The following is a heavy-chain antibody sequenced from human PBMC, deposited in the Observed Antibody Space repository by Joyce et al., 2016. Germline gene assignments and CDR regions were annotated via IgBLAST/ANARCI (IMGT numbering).Heavy chain of an antibody. CDR1: GFAFSTYT. J-gene: IGHJ4*02. CDR3: GRVDPTEQPIDY. V-gene: IGHV3-21*01. Sequence: EVQLVESGGGLVKPGGSLRISCAASGFAFSTYTMSWVRQAPGKGLEGVSSISDNSRFIYYADSLKGRFTISRDNAKNSLYLQMNSLRAEDTAVYYCGRVDPTEQPIDYWGQGTLVTVSS. D-gene: IGHD6-13*01. CDR2: ISDNSRFI.